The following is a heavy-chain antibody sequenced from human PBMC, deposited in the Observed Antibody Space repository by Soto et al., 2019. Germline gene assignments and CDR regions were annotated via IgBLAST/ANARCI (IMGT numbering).Heavy chain of an antibody. CDR1: GYTCTSYG. V-gene: IGHV1-69*13. Sequence: SVKVSCKASGYTCTSYGISWVRQAPGQGLEWMGAVIPILGQPYYAQTLQGRVTITADESARTAYMELSSLRSEDTAVYFCARVGGVGAPPGADYWGQGTLVTVSS. J-gene: IGHJ4*02. CDR2: VIPILGQP. CDR3: ARVGGVGAPPGADY. D-gene: IGHD1-26*01.